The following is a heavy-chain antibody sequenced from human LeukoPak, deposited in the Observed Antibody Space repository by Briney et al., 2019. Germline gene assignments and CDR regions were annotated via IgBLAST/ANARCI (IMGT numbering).Heavy chain of an antibody. V-gene: IGHV4-34*01. Sequence: NPSETLSLTCAVYGGSFSDYSWSWIRQPPGKGLEGIGEINHSGGTKLNPSRMGRVIMSVDTSKNQFSLKVRSVTAADTAVYYCARVGYSFSINDWSRIGLGAYPTKYYYYMDVWGKGTTVTVSS. J-gene: IGHJ6*03. CDR1: GGSFSDYS. CDR2: INHSGGT. D-gene: IGHD5-18*01. CDR3: ARVGYSFSINDWSRIGLGAYPTKYYYYMDV.